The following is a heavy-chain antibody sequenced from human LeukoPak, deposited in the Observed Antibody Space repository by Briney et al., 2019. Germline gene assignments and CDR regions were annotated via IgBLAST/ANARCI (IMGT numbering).Heavy chain of an antibody. CDR1: GFTFSTHW. CDR2: INEDGSEK. D-gene: IGHD3-22*01. Sequence: GESLKISCAASGFTFSTHWMSWVRQAPGKGLEWVANINEDGSEKYYVDSVKGRFTISRDNAKNSLYLQMNSLRAEDTALYYCARIYYDSSGYRLFDYWGQGTLVTVSS. CDR3: ARIYYDSSGYRLFDY. V-gene: IGHV3-7*02. J-gene: IGHJ4*02.